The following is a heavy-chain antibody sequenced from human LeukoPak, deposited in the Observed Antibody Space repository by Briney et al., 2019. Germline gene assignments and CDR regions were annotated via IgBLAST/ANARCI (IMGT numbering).Heavy chain of an antibody. CDR1: GGTFNTHI. J-gene: IGHJ5*02. CDR3: TRVTLRGSKYNWFDP. V-gene: IGHV1-69*08. Sequence: SVKASCTSFGGTFNTHIFNWVRQAPGQGLEWMGRITPIIGTTKYAERFQARVTITADRSTSTAYLELSGLTYDDTAVYYCTRVTLRGSKYNWFDPWGQGTHVSVS. D-gene: IGHD1-26*01. CDR2: ITPIIGTT.